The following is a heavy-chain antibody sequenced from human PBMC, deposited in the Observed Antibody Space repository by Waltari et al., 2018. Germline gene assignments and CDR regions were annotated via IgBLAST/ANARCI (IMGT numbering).Heavy chain of an antibody. Sequence: VQVLESGGGLVKPGGSLRHSCLASGFPFISSAMSWVRQTPKKEMEWVATVTGTDSPYYADSAMGRFTISRDNSKNSIYLQMSRLSAEDTGVYYCAKGSGMDVWGRGTTVTVSS. V-gene: IGHV3-23*01. CDR2: VTGTDSP. D-gene: IGHD3-10*01. J-gene: IGHJ6*02. CDR1: GFPFISSA. CDR3: AKGSGMDV.